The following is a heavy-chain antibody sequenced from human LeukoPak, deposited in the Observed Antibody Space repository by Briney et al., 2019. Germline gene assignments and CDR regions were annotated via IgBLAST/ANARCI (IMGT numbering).Heavy chain of an antibody. V-gene: IGHV4-4*07. Sequence: SETLSLTCSVSGGSTSNYFCTWLRQSAGTGLEWIGRIHTSGSTNYNPSLKSRVSMSVDTSKTQFSLKLSSVTAADTAVYYCARDPEGHGYYLDYWGQGALVTVSS. CDR2: IHTSGST. CDR1: GGSTSNYF. D-gene: IGHD3-3*01. CDR3: ARDPEGHGYYLDY. J-gene: IGHJ4*02.